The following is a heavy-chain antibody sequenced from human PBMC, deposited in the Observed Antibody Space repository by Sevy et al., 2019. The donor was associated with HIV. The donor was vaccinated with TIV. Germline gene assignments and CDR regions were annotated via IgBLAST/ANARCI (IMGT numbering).Heavy chain of an antibody. CDR2: ISAYNGNT. Sequence: ASVKVSCKASGYTFTSYGIAWVRQAPGQGLEWMGWISAYNGNTNYAREFQGRLTMTTDTSTTTVYMDLRSLRSDDTAVYYCAFTKGVFGVVMTSFFFDFWGQGTPVTISS. J-gene: IGHJ4*02. D-gene: IGHD3-3*01. V-gene: IGHV1-18*01. CDR3: AFTKGVFGVVMTSFFFDF. CDR1: GYTFTSYG.